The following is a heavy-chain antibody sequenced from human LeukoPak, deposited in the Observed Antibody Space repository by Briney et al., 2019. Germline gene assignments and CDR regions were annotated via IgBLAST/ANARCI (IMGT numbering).Heavy chain of an antibody. D-gene: IGHD3-9*01. CDR1: GFTFSNYA. J-gene: IGHJ4*02. CDR3: AKDRGYDILTGYYRYFDY. CDR2: ISGSGGST. V-gene: IGHV3-23*01. Sequence: PGGSLRLSCAASGFTFSNYAMSWVRQAPGKGLEWVSAISGSGGSTYYADSVKGRFTISRDNSQNTLYLQMNSLRAEDTAVYYCAKDRGYDILTGYYRYFDYWGQGTLVTVSS.